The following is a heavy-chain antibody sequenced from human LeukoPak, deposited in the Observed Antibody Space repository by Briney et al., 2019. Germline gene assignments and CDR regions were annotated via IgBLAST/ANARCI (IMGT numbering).Heavy chain of an antibody. J-gene: IGHJ3*02. V-gene: IGHV3-30*03. Sequence: GGSLRLSCAASGFIFSSYRMNWVRQAPGKGLEWVALISYDGSNTYYADSVKGRFTISRDNSKNTMYLQVNSLRAEDTAVYYCGRHIYPWKYADGFDIWGQGTMVTVSS. CDR1: GFIFSSYR. CDR2: ISYDGSNT. D-gene: IGHD1-7*01. CDR3: GRHIYPWKYADGFDI.